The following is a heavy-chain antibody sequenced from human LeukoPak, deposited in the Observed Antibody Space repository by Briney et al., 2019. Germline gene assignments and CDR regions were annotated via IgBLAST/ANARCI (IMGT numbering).Heavy chain of an antibody. CDR2: IYTSGGS. J-gene: IGHJ4*02. D-gene: IGHD3-22*01. CDR3: ARGPSGYYYG. CDR1: GGFIASYS. Sequence: SETLSLTCTVSGGFIASYSWSWIRQPAGKGLEWIGRIYTSGGSDYNPSLKSRVTMSLDTSKNQFYLKMTSVTAVDTAVYYCARGPSGYYYGWGQGILVTVSS. V-gene: IGHV4-4*07.